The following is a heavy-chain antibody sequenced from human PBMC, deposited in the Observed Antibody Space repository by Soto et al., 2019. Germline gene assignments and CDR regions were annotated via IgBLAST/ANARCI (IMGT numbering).Heavy chain of an antibody. Sequence: GGSLRLSCAASGFTFSSYWMHWVHQAPGKGLVWVSRINSDGSSTSYADSVKGRFTISRDNAKNTLYLQMNSLRAEDTAVYYCARVTVLRFLEPGDQQYGMDVWGQGTTVTVSS. CDR3: ARVTVLRFLEPGDQQYGMDV. V-gene: IGHV3-74*01. CDR2: INSDGSST. D-gene: IGHD3-3*01. CDR1: GFTFSSYW. J-gene: IGHJ6*02.